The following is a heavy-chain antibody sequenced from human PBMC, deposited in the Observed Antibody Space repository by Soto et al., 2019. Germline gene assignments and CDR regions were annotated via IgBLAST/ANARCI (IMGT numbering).Heavy chain of an antibody. D-gene: IGHD2-21*01. CDR2: INHSGST. V-gene: IGHV4-34*01. CDR1: GGSFSGYY. Sequence: QVQLQQWGAGLLKPSETLSLTCAVYGGSFSGYYWSWIRQPPGKGLEWIGEINHSGSTNYYPSLKSRVTISVDTSKNQFSLKLSSVTAADTAVYYCARGYRIQDYWGQGTLFTVSS. CDR3: ARGYRIQDY. J-gene: IGHJ4*02.